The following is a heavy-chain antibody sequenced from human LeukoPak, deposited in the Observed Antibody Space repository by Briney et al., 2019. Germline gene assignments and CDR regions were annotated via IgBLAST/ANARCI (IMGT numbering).Heavy chain of an antibody. D-gene: IGHD3-22*01. V-gene: IGHV3-33*01. Sequence: GGSLRLSCAASGFTFSSYGMHWVRQAPGKGLEWVAVIWYDGSNKYYADSVKGRFTISRDNSKNTLYLQMNSLRAEDTAVYYCAGDRYYYDSSGYWRAFDIWGQGTMVTVSS. J-gene: IGHJ3*02. CDR1: GFTFSSYG. CDR2: IWYDGSNK. CDR3: AGDRYYYDSSGYWRAFDI.